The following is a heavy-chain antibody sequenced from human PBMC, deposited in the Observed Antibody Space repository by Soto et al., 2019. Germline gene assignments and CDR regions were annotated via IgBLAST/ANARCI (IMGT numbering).Heavy chain of an antibody. CDR1: GGSFSGYY. J-gene: IGHJ4*02. V-gene: IGHV4-34*01. Sequence: QVQLQQWGAGLLKPSETLSLTCAVYGGSFSGYYWSWIRQPPGKGLEWIGEINHSGSTNYNPSLKSRVTISVDTSKIQFSLKLSSVTAADTAVYYCARGSRFDYWGQGTLVTVSS. CDR3: ARGSRFDY. CDR2: INHSGST.